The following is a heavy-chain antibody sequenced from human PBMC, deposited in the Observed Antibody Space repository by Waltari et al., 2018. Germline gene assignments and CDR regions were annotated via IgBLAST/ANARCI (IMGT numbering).Heavy chain of an antibody. D-gene: IGHD6-6*01. CDR2: ISYDGSNK. V-gene: IGHV3-30-3*01. CDR1: GFTFSSYA. J-gene: IGHJ6*03. CDR3: ARDPSSSDYYYYMDV. Sequence: QVQLVESGGGVVQPGRSLRLSCEASGFTFSSYAMHWVSQATGKGLEWVAVISYDGSNKYYADSVKGRFTISRDNSKNTLYLQMNSLRAEDTAVYYCARDPSSSDYYYYMDVWGKGTTVTISS.